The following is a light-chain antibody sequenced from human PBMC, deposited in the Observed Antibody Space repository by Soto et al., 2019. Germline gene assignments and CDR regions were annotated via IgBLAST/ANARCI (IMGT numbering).Light chain of an antibody. CDR3: QSYDSSLTVV. CDR1: SSNIGAGYD. CDR2: GNT. V-gene: IGLV1-40*01. Sequence: QSVLTLPPSVSGAPGQRVTISCTGSSSNIGAGYDVHWYQQFPGTTPKFLIYGNTNRPSGVPDRFSASKSGTSASLDITGLQAEDEAEYFCQSYDSSLTVVFGGGTKLTVL. J-gene: IGLJ2*01.